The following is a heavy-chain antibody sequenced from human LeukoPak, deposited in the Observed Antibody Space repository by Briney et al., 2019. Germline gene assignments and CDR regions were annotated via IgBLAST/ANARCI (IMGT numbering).Heavy chain of an antibody. V-gene: IGHV4-34*01. J-gene: IGHJ2*01. CDR3: ATGDGSFDL. CDR1: GGSFSGYY. Sequence: SETLSLTCAVYGGSFSGYYWSWIRQPPGNGLEWIGEINHSGSTNYNPSLKSRVTISVDTSKNQFSLKLSSVTAADTAVYYCATGDGSFDLWGRGTLVTVSS. CDR2: INHSGST. D-gene: IGHD5-24*01.